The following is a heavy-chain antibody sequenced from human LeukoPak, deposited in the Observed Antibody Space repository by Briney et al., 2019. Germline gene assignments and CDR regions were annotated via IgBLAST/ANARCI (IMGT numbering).Heavy chain of an antibody. CDR1: GFTFSSYG. V-gene: IGHV3-30*02. CDR2: IRYDGSNK. Sequence: PGGSLRLSCAASGFTFSSYGMHWVRQAPGKGLEWVAFIRYDGSNKYYADSVKGRFTTSRDNSKNTLYLQMNSLRAEDTAVYYCAKSSTAYCSSTSCYSDYWGQGTLVTVSS. D-gene: IGHD2-2*01. CDR3: AKSSTAYCSSTSCYSDY. J-gene: IGHJ4*02.